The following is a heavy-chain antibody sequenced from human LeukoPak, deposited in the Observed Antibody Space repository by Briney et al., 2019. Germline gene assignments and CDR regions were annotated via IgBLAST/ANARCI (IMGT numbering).Heavy chain of an antibody. J-gene: IGHJ5*02. V-gene: IGHV4-61*01. CDR1: GGSVSSGNYY. Sequence: SENLSLTCTVSGGSVSSGNYYWTWIRQPPGKGLEWIGYNSYSGSANYNPSLKSRVTILLDTSKNQFSLKLSSVTAADTAIYSCARRVSGDYGHWFDPWGQGTLVTVSS. CDR3: ARRVSGDYGHWFDP. D-gene: IGHD4-17*01. CDR2: NSYSGSA.